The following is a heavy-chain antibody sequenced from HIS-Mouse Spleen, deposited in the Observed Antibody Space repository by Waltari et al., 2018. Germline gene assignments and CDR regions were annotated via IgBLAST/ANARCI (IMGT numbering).Heavy chain of an antibody. CDR1: GFTFDDYA. J-gene: IGHJ3*02. CDR3: AKDMSSSSWYRGSAFDI. Sequence: EVQLVESGGGLVQPGRSLRLSCAASGFTFDDYAMHWVRQAPGKGLGWFSGISWNSGRIGYADSVKGRFTISRDNAKNSLYLQMNSLRAEDTALYYCAKDMSSSSWYRGSAFDIWGQGTMVTVSS. D-gene: IGHD6-13*01. V-gene: IGHV3-9*01. CDR2: ISWNSGRI.